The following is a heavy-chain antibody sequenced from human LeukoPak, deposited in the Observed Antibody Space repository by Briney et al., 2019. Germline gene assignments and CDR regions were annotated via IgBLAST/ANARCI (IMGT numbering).Heavy chain of an antibody. CDR3: ARDFPKNTYTWDTAMVPPLDY. CDR1: GYTFTSYG. Sequence: ASVKVSCKASGYTFTSYGISWVRQAPGQGLEWMGWISAYNGNTNYAQKLQGRVTMTTDTSTSTAYMELRSLRSDDTAVYYCARDFPKNTYTWDTAMVPPLDYWGQGTLVTVSS. V-gene: IGHV1-18*01. D-gene: IGHD5-18*01. CDR2: ISAYNGNT. J-gene: IGHJ4*02.